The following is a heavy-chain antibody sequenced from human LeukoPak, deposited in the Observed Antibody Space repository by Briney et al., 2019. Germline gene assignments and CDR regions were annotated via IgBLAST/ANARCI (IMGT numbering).Heavy chain of an antibody. Sequence: HGESLEISCQCSGSIFTSYWIGWVRQVPGKGLEWMGIIYPGDSDTIHSPSFQGQVTISADKSISTAYLQWSSLKASDTAMYYCARHKDGYNSPLGYWGQGTLATVSS. CDR2: IYPGDSDT. CDR3: ARHKDGYNSPLGY. CDR1: GSIFTSYW. J-gene: IGHJ4*02. D-gene: IGHD5-24*01. V-gene: IGHV5-51*01.